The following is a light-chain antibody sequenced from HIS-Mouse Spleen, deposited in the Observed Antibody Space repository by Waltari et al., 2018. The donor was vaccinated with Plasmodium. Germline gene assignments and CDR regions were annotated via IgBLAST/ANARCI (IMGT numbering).Light chain of an antibody. CDR2: EGS. Sequence: QSALTQPASVSGSPGQSINISCTGTSSDVGSYNLVSWYQQHPGKAPNLMIYEGSKRPSGVSNRFSGSKSGNTASLTISGLQAEDEADYYCCSYAGSSTVVFGGGTKLTVL. J-gene: IGLJ2*01. CDR3: CSYAGSSTVV. V-gene: IGLV2-23*01. CDR1: SSDVGSYNL.